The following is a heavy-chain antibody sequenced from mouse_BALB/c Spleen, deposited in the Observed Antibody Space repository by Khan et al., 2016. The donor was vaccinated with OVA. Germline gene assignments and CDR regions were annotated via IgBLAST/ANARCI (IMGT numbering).Heavy chain of an antibody. Sequence: VQLQQSGAELVKPGASVKLSCSASGFTIKDTYIHWMKQRPEQGLEWIGRIDPPNDDSKYGPKFQAKATLTADTSSNTVYLQLSSLTSEDTAVYYGATLYGSPFAFWGQGTLVSVVA. D-gene: IGHD2-1*01. CDR2: IDPPNDDS. CDR1: GFTIKDTY. V-gene: IGHV14-3*02. CDR3: ATLYGSPFAF. J-gene: IGHJ3*01.